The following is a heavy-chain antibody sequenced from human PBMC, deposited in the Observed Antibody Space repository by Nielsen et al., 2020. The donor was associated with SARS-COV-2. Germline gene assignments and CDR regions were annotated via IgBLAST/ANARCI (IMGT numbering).Heavy chain of an antibody. CDR1: GGSFSGYY. D-gene: IGHD3-3*01. J-gene: IGHJ6*02. V-gene: IGHV4-34*01. Sequence: GSLRLSCAVYGGSFSGYYWSWIRQPPGKGLEWIGEINHSGSTNYNPSLKSRVTISVDTSKNQFSLKLSSVTAADTAVYYCARTITIFGVVIRGSMDVWGQGTTVTVSS. CDR2: INHSGST. CDR3: ARTITIFGVVIRGSMDV.